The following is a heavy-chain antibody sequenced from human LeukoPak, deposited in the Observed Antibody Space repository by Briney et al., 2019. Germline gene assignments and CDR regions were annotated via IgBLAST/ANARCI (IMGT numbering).Heavy chain of an antibody. V-gene: IGHV5-51*01. J-gene: IGHJ4*02. D-gene: IGHD3-3*01. CDR2: IYPGDSDT. Sequence: GESLKISCKGSGYSFTSYWIGWVRQLPGKGLEWMGIIYPGDSDTRYSPSFQGQVTISADKSISTAYLQWSSLKASDTTMYYCARQKSSYDFWSGYYFDYWGQGTLVTVSS. CDR1: GYSFTSYW. CDR3: ARQKSSYDFWSGYYFDY.